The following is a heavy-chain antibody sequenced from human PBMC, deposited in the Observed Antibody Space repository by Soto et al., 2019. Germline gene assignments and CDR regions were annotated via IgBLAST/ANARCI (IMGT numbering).Heavy chain of an antibody. CDR3: ARDAFLYSRGAYYDH. V-gene: IGHV3-30-3*01. J-gene: IGHJ4*02. CDR2: ISYTGANQ. Sequence: QVRLVESGGGAVQPGDSLRLSCDASGFTFSTYALHWVRQAPGKGLEWVAFISYTGANQYYADSVKGRFTVSRANSKNIASLQMTSLKPEESAVYYWARDAFLYSRGAYYDHWGQGTLVTVSS. D-gene: IGHD4-4*01. CDR1: GFTFSTYA.